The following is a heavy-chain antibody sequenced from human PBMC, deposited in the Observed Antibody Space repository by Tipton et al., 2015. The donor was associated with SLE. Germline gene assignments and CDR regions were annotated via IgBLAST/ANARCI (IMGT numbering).Heavy chain of an antibody. CDR3: ARLDYVRRLDY. CDR2: IYSGGST. J-gene: IGHJ4*02. Sequence: SLRLSCAVSGFTVGNNYMSWVRLPPGKGLEWVSLIYSGGSTFYADSVKGRFTISRDSSKNTVYLQMNSLRREDSAVYYCARLDYVRRLDYWGQGSLVTVSS. D-gene: IGHD4-17*01. V-gene: IGHV3-66*02. CDR1: GFTVGNNY.